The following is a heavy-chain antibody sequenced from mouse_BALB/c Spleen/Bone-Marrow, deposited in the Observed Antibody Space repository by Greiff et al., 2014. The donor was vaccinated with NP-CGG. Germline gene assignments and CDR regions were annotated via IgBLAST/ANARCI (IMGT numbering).Heavy chain of an antibody. V-gene: IGHV1S29*02. CDR2: ISPYIGGT. Sequence: VQLKESGPELVKPGASVKISCKASGYTFTDFNMHWVKQSHGKSLEWIGFISPYIGGTGYNQKFKSKATLTVDSSSGTAYMELRSLTSEDSAVYYCARGRRYDGPYFDYWGQGTTLTVSS. CDR1: GYTFTDFN. J-gene: IGHJ2*01. D-gene: IGHD2-14*01. CDR3: ARGRRYDGPYFDY.